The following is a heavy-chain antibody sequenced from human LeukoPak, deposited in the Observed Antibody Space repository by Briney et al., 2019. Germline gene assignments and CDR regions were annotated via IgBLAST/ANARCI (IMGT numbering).Heavy chain of an antibody. CDR2: INHSGST. J-gene: IGHJ6*02. V-gene: IGHV4-34*01. D-gene: IGHD2-15*01. CDR3: ARGRVVRYCSGGSCYSSYYYYGMDV. Sequence: PSETLSLTCAVYGGSSSGYYWSWIRQPPGKGLEWIGEINHSGSTNYNPSLKSRVTISVDTSKNQFSLKLSSVTAADTAVYYCARGRVVRYCSGGSCYSSYYYYGMDVWGQGTTVTVSS. CDR1: GGSSSGYY.